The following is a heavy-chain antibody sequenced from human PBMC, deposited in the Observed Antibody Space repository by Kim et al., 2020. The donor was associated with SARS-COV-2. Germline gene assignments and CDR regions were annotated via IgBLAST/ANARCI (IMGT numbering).Heavy chain of an antibody. V-gene: IGHV3-30*18. CDR3: AKGYYDFWSGPAYYYYYGMDV. Sequence: GGSLRLSCAASGFTFISYGMHWVRQAPGKGLEWVAVISYDGSNKYYADSVKGRFTISRDNSKNTLYLQMNSLRAEDTAVYYCAKGYYDFWSGPAYYYYYGMDVWGQGTTVTVSS. CDR2: ISYDGSNK. CDR1: GFTFISYG. D-gene: IGHD3-3*01. J-gene: IGHJ6*02.